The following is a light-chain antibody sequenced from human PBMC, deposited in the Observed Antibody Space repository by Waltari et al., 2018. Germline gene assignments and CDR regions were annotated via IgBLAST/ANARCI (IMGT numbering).Light chain of an antibody. CDR2: DVS. J-gene: IGLJ2*01. Sequence: QSVLTQPASVSGSPGQSITISCTGTSSDIGCYNYVSWYQQHPGKAPKLMIYDVSRLPSGLSHRFSGSKSGNTASLTISGLQAEDEAHYYCTSYTSTNTVIFGGGTKVTVL. CDR3: TSYTSTNTVI. V-gene: IGLV2-14*03. CDR1: SSDIGCYNY.